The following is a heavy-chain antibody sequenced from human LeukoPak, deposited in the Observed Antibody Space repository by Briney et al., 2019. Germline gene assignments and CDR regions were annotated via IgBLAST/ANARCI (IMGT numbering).Heavy chain of an antibody. V-gene: IGHV4-59*01. CDR1: GGSISSYY. J-gene: IGHJ4*02. Sequence: SETLSLTCTVSGGSISSYYWSWMRQPPGKGLEWIGYIYYSGSTKYNPSLKSRVTISVDTSKNQFSLKLSSVTAADTAVYYCARTEGYYFDYWGQGTLVTVSS. CDR3: ARTEGYYFDY. CDR2: IYYSGST.